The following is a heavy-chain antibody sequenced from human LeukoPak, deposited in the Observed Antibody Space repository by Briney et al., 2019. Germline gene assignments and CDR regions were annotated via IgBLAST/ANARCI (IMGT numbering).Heavy chain of an antibody. Sequence: ASVKVSCKASGYTFTSYGISWVRQAPGQGLEWMGWISAYNGNTNYAQKFQGRVTITTDESTSTAYMELSSLRSEDTAVYYCARDSRGPEDWGQGTLVTVSS. V-gene: IGHV1-18*01. CDR1: GYTFTSYG. CDR3: ARDSRGPED. CDR2: ISAYNGNT. J-gene: IGHJ4*02.